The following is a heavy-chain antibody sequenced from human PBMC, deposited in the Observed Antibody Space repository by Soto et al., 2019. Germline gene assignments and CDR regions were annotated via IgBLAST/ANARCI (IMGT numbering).Heavy chain of an antibody. Sequence: SETLSLTCTVSGGSINNYYWSWIRQPPGKGLEWIGSIYYSGSTNYNPSLRSRVTMSVDTSKNQFSLKLSFVTAADTAVFYCARLPYCTSASCYVGWFDPWGQGTLVTVSS. CDR1: GGSINNYY. CDR3: ARLPYCTSASCYVGWFDP. CDR2: IYYSGST. J-gene: IGHJ5*02. D-gene: IGHD2-2*01. V-gene: IGHV4-59*01.